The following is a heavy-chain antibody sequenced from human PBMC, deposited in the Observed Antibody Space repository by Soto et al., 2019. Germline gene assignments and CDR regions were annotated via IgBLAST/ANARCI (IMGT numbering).Heavy chain of an antibody. CDR1: GGSISSGDW. J-gene: IGHJ4*02. D-gene: IGHD3-10*01. V-gene: IGHV4-4*02. CDR2: IYHSGYT. Sequence: QVQLQESGPGLVKPSETLSLTCDVSGGSISSGDWWSWVRQPPGKGLEWIGEIYHSGYTHYNPSLKSRGTLSVDKCKNQFSLKMSAVTAADPAVEYCARDLDYRGEDGWGQGTLVTVSS. CDR3: ARDLDYRGEDG.